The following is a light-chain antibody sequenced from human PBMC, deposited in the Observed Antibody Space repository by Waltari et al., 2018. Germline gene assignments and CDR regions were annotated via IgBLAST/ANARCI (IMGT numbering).Light chain of an antibody. CDR1: QSVLYSSNNKNY. CDR3: HQYYGPPYT. V-gene: IGKV4-1*01. J-gene: IGKJ2*01. Sequence: DFVMTQSPDSLAVSLGERATLNCKSSQSVLYSSNNKNYLAWYQQKPGQPPKLLIYWASTRESGVPDRFSGSGSGTDFTLTISSLQAEDVAVYYCHQYYGPPYTFGQGTKLEIK. CDR2: WAS.